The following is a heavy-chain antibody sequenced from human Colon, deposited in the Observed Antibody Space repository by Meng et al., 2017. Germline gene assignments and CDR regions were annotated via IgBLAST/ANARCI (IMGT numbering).Heavy chain of an antibody. CDR1: GFTFTTYA. V-gene: IGHV3-23*01. CDR2: ISGSGTNT. Sequence: WNCGGALVRPGGSLGISCAASGFTFTTYAMTWVRQAPGKGLEYVSAISGSGTNTYYADSVEGRFTISRDTSKNTLYLQMDSLRAEDTAVYYCAKGRTSDYWGQGTLVTVSS. J-gene: IGHJ4*02. D-gene: IGHD3/OR15-3a*01. CDR3: AKGRTSDY.